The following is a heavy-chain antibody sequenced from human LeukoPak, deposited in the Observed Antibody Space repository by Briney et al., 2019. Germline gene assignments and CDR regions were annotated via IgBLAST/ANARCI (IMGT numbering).Heavy chain of an antibody. CDR3: ARYYCIGNYCYSTNWFDT. J-gene: IGHJ5*02. V-gene: IGHV4-34*01. Sequence: ASETLSLTCAVYGGSFSGYYWSWIRQPPGKGLEWIGEINHSGSTNYNPSLKSRVTISVDTSKNQFSLKLSSVTAADTAVYYCARYYCIGNYCYSTNWFDTWGQGTLVTVSS. CDR2: INHSGST. CDR1: GGSFSGYY. D-gene: IGHD2-21*01.